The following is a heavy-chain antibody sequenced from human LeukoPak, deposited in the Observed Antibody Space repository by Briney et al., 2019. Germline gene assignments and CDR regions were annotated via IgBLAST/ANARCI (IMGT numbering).Heavy chain of an antibody. J-gene: IGHJ3*02. D-gene: IGHD1-26*01. CDR1: GGSISSYY. CDR3: ARSLSWEPGAFDI. V-gene: IGHV4-4*07. CDR2: IYTSGST. Sequence: SETLSLTCTVSGGSISSYYWSWIRQHAGKGLEWIGRIYTSGSTNYNPSLKSQVTMSVDTSKNQFSLKLSSVTAADTAVYYCARSLSWEPGAFDIWGQGTMVTVSS.